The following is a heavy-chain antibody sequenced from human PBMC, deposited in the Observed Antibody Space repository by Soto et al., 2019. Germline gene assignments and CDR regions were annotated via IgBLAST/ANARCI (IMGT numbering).Heavy chain of an antibody. D-gene: IGHD5-12*01. CDR3: ARRSDGYNFDY. CDR2: IYHSGST. J-gene: IGHJ4*02. V-gene: IGHV4-30-2*01. CDR1: GGSISSGGYY. Sequence: PSETLSLTCTVSGGSISSGGYYWSWIRQHPGKGLEWIGYIYHSGSTYYNPSLKSRVTISVDRSKNQFSLKLSSVTAADTAVYYCARRSDGYNFDYWGQGTLVTVSS.